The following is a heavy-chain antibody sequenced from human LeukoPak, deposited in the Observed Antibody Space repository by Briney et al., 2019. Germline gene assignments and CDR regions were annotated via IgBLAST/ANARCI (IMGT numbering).Heavy chain of an antibody. CDR3: ARFVGGWEFDP. Sequence: GGSLRLSCAASGFTFSSYGIHWVRQAPGKGLEWVANIKQDGGEKYYVDSVKGRFTISRDNAKNSLYLQMNSLRAEDTAVYYCARFVGGWEFDPWGQGTLVTVSS. D-gene: IGHD6-19*01. J-gene: IGHJ5*02. CDR1: GFTFSSYG. CDR2: IKQDGGEK. V-gene: IGHV3-7*01.